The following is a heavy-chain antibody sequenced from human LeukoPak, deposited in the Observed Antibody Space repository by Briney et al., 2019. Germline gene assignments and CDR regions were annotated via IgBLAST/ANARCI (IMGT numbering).Heavy chain of an antibody. J-gene: IGHJ4*02. CDR1: GYTFTTYF. CDR2: FDPEDGET. V-gene: IGHV1-24*01. D-gene: IGHD3-22*01. CDR3: ATETGRYYDSSGPFDY. Sequence: ASVKVSCKTSGYTFTTYFIHWVRQAPGKGLEWMGGFDPEDGETIYAQKFQGRVTMTEDTSTDTAYMELSSLRSEDTAVYYCATETGRYYDSSGPFDYWGQGTLVTVSS.